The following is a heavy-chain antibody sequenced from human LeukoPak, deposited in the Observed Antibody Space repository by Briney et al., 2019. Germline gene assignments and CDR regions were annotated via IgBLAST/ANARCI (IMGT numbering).Heavy chain of an antibody. D-gene: IGHD3-9*01. J-gene: IGHJ6*02. CDR2: IYYSGST. CDR3: ARRGDILTGYSNYYYYGMDV. V-gene: IGHV4-59*08. CDR1: GGSISSYY. Sequence: SETLSLTCTVSGGSISSYYWSWIRQPPWKGLEWIGYIYYSGSTNYNPSLKSRVTISVDTSKNQFSLTLSSVTAADTAVYYCARRGDILTGYSNYYYYGMDVWGQGTTVTVSS.